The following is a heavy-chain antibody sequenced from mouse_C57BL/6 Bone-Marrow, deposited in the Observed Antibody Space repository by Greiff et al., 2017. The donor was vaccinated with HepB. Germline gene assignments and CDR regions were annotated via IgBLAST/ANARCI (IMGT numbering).Heavy chain of an antibody. CDR3: TGYYYGGSYDYAMDY. D-gene: IGHD1-1*01. CDR1: GFTFSSYA. V-gene: IGHV5-9-1*02. Sequence: EVHLVESGEGLVKPGGSLKLSCAASGFTFSSYAMSWVRQTPEKRLEWVAYISSGGDYIYYADTVKGRFTISRDNARNTLYLKMSSLKSEDTAMYYGTGYYYGGSYDYAMDYWGQGASVTVSS. CDR2: ISSGGDYI. J-gene: IGHJ4*01.